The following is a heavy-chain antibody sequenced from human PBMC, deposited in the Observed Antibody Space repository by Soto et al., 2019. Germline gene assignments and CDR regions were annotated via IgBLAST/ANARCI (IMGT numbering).Heavy chain of an antibody. D-gene: IGHD3-9*01. CDR2: IWYDGSNK. Sequence: QVQLVESGGGVVQPGRSLRLSCAASGFTFSSYGMHWVRQAPGKGLEWVAVIWYDGSNKYYADSVKGRFTICRDNSKNTLYLQMNSLRAEDTAVYYCARESTHYDILTGYYSVDYFDYWGQGTLVTVSS. J-gene: IGHJ4*02. V-gene: IGHV3-33*01. CDR1: GFTFSSYG. CDR3: ARESTHYDILTGYYSVDYFDY.